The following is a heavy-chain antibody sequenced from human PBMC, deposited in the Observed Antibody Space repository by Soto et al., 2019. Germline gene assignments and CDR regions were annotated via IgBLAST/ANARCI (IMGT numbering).Heavy chain of an antibody. D-gene: IGHD3-3*01. CDR2: IYYSGST. V-gene: IGHV4-31*03. CDR3: ASTRTYYYYGMDV. CDR1: GGSISSGGYY. Sequence: TSETLSLTCTVSGGSISSGGYYWSWIRQHPGKGLEWIGYIYYSGSTYYNPSLKSRVTISVDRSKNQFSLKLSSVTAADTAVYYCASTRTYYYYGMDVWGQGTTVTVSS. J-gene: IGHJ6*02.